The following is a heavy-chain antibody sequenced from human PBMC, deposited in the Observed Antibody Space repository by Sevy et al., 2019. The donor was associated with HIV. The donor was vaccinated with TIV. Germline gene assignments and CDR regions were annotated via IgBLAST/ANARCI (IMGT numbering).Heavy chain of an antibody. V-gene: IGHV3-21*01. CDR1: GFTFSSYS. J-gene: IGHJ4*02. D-gene: IGHD2-2*02. CDR2: ISSSSSYI. Sequence: GGSLRLSCAASGFTFSSYSMNWVRQAPGKGLEWVSSISSSSSYIYYADSVKGRFTISRDNAKNSPYLQMNSLRAEDTAVYYCAREVPAAIRGEFDYWGQGTLVTVSS. CDR3: AREVPAAIRGEFDY.